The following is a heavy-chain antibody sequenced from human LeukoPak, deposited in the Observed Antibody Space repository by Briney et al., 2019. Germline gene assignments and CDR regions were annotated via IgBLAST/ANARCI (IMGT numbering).Heavy chain of an antibody. CDR2: ISSSSYI. J-gene: IGHJ3*02. Sequence: GGSLRLSCAAPGFTFSSYSMKWVRQAPGKGLEWVSSISSSSYIYYADSVKGRFTISRDNAKNSLYLQMNSLRAEDTAVYYCARRSGVGQAFDIWGQGTMVTVSS. D-gene: IGHD1-26*01. CDR3: ARRSGVGQAFDI. CDR1: GFTFSSYS. V-gene: IGHV3-21*01.